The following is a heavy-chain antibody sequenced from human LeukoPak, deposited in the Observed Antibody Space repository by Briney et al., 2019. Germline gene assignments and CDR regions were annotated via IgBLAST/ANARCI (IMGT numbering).Heavy chain of an antibody. V-gene: IGHV3-30*02. J-gene: IGHJ6*03. CDR3: AKGKSVTHYYYYYYMDV. CDR1: GFTFSSYG. D-gene: IGHD4-17*01. CDR2: IRHDGSNK. Sequence: SGGSLRLSCAASGFTFSSYGMHWVRQAPGKGLEWVAFIRHDGSNKYYADSVKGRFTISRDNSKNTLYLQMNSLRAEDTAVYYCAKGKSVTHYYYYYYMDVWGKGTTVTVSS.